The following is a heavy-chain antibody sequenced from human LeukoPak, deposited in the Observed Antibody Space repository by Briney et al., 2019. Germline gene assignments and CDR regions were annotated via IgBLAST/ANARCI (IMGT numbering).Heavy chain of an antibody. Sequence: GGSLRLSCAASGLSFSSYWMTWVRQAPGKGLEWAANIKEDGSAKSYVDSVKGRFTISRDNTKNSLYLQMNSLRVEDTAVYYCARDYDYFSGHNLDAYDIWGQGTTVIVSS. CDR3: ARDYDYFSGHNLDAYDI. D-gene: IGHD2-15*01. CDR1: GLSFSSYW. CDR2: IKEDGSAK. J-gene: IGHJ3*02. V-gene: IGHV3-7*01.